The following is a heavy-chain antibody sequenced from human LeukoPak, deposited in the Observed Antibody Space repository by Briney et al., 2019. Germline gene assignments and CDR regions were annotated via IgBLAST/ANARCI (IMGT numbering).Heavy chain of an antibody. D-gene: IGHD6-19*01. CDR3: ARDPGIAVAGTGIDY. J-gene: IGHJ4*02. CDR1: GGSFSGYY. V-gene: IGHV4-34*01. CDR2: INHSGGT. Sequence: SETLSLTCAVYGGSFSGYYWSWIRQPPGKGLEWIGEINHSGGTNYNPSLKSRVTISVDTSKNQFSLKLSSVTAADTAVYYCARDPGIAVAGTGIDYWGQGTLVTVSS.